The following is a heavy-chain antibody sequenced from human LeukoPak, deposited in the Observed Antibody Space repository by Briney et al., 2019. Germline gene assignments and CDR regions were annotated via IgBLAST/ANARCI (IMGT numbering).Heavy chain of an antibody. Sequence: SETLSLTCTVSGGSISNYLWGWVRQPPGKGLGWIAYIHSSGTTNYNPSLKSRVTISVDTSKNQFSLKLSSVTAADTAVYYCARAPGTDGYNSPYFDYWGQGTLVTVSS. CDR1: GGSISNYL. CDR2: IHSSGTT. CDR3: ARAPGTDGYNSPYFDY. D-gene: IGHD5-24*01. J-gene: IGHJ4*02. V-gene: IGHV4-59*12.